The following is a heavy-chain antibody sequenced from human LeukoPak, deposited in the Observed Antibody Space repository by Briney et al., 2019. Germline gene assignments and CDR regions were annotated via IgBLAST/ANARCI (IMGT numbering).Heavy chain of an antibody. J-gene: IGHJ3*02. D-gene: IGHD1-14*01. CDR2: IYYSGST. CDR1: GGSISSSSYY. Sequence: SETLSLTCTVSGGSISSSSYYWGWIRQPPGKGLEWIGSIYYSGSTYYNPSLKSRVTISVDTSKNQFSLKLSSVTAADTAVYYCARVPRTGAFDIWGQGTMVTVTS. CDR3: ARVPRTGAFDI. V-gene: IGHV4-39*07.